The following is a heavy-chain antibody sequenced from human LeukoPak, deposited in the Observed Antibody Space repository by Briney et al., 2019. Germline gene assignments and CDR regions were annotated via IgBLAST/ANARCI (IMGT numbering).Heavy chain of an antibody. CDR3: ARGSGYSSSWFDY. D-gene: IGHD6-13*01. Sequence: ASVKVSCKASGYTFTGYYMHWVRQAPGQGLEWMGWINPNSGGTNYAQKFQGRVTMTRDTSISTAYMELSRLRSDDTDVYYCARGSGYSSSWFDYWGQGTLVTVSS. J-gene: IGHJ4*02. V-gene: IGHV1-2*02. CDR2: INPNSGGT. CDR1: GYTFTGYY.